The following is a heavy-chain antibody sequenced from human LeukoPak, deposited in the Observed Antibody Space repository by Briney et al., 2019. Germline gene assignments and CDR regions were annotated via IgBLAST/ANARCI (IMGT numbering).Heavy chain of an antibody. CDR2: INSDGSST. D-gene: IGHD3-16*01. V-gene: IGHV3-74*01. J-gene: IGHJ4*02. CDR1: GLIFRNYW. CDR3: ATGGAQYYDY. Sequence: GSXRLSCAATGLIFRNYWMHWVRQVPGKGLVWVSRINSDGSSTIYADSVKGRFTISRDNAKNTVALQMNSLSAKDTAVYYCATGGAQYYDYWGQGTVVTVSS.